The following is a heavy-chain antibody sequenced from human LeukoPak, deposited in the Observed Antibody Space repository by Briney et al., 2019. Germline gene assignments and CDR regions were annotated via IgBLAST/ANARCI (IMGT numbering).Heavy chain of an antibody. V-gene: IGHV3-9*01. J-gene: IGHJ4*02. Sequence: PGRSLRLSCAASGFTFDDYAMHWVRQAPGKGLEWVSGISWNSGSIGYADSVKGRFTISRDNAKNSLYLQMNSLRAEDTALYYCAKDMSYSSGWSNHLDYWGQGTLVTVSS. CDR3: AKDMSYSSGWSNHLDY. D-gene: IGHD6-19*01. CDR2: ISWNSGSI. CDR1: GFTFDDYA.